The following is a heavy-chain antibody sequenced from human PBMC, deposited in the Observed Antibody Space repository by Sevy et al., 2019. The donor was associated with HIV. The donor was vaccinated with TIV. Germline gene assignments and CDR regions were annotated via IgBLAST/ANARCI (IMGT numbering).Heavy chain of an antibody. Sequence: GGSLRLSCAASGFTFSSYAMHWVRQAPGKGLEWVAVISYDGSNKYYADSVKGRFTISRDNSKNTLYLQMNSLRAEDTAVYYCARDAAWTSLAAAGTGGMDVWGQGTTVTVSS. D-gene: IGHD6-13*01. CDR2: ISYDGSNK. V-gene: IGHV3-30-3*01. CDR3: ARDAAWTSLAAAGTGGMDV. J-gene: IGHJ6*02. CDR1: GFTFSSYA.